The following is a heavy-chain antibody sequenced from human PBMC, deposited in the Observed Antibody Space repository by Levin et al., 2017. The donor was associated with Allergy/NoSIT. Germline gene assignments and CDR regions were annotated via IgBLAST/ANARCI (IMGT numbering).Heavy chain of an antibody. D-gene: IGHD3-16*02. CDR1: GGSISSYY. J-gene: IGHJ2*01. CDR3: AGGNDYVWGSYRDHWYFDL. V-gene: IGHV4-59*01. CDR2: IYYSGST. Sequence: PSETLSLTCTVSGGSISSYYWSWIRQPPGKGLEWIGYIYYSGSTNYNPSLKSRVTISVDTSKNQFSLKLSSVTAADTAVYYCAGGNDYVWGSYRDHWYFDLWGRGTLVTVSS.